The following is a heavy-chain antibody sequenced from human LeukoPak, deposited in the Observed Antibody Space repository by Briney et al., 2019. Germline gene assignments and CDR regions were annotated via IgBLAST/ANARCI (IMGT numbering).Heavy chain of an antibody. Sequence: GGSLRLSCVVSRFSFTNNWMSWVRQAPGKGLEWVASIKQDGSEKYYVDSVKGRFTISRDNARNSLYLQMNSLRAEDTAVYYCARRIVVAGGFDYWGQGTLVTVSS. V-gene: IGHV3-7*01. CDR2: IKQDGSEK. J-gene: IGHJ4*02. CDR1: RFSFTNNW. CDR3: ARRIVVAGGFDY. D-gene: IGHD6-19*01.